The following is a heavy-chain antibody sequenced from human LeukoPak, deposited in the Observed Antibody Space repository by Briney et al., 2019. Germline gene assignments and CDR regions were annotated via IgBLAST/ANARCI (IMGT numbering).Heavy chain of an antibody. CDR2: ISYDGSNK. D-gene: IGHD6-19*01. CDR3: AKDHIGVAGSGEFGMDV. J-gene: IGHJ6*04. CDR1: EFTFSSYG. V-gene: IGHV3-30*18. Sequence: GRSLRLSCAASEFTFSSYGMHWVRQAPGKGLEWVAVISYDGSNKYYADSVKGRFTISRDNSKNTLYLQMNSLRAEDTAVYYCAKDHIGVAGSGEFGMDVWGKGTAVTVSS.